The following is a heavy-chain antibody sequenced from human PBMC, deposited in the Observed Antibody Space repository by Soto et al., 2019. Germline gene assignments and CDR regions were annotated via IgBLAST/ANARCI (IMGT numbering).Heavy chain of an antibody. Sequence: QVQLVQSGAEVKKPGASVKVSCKASGYTFTSYAMHWVRQAPGQRLEWMGWINAGNGNTKYSQKFQGRVTMTRDTSTSTVYMELSSLRSEDTAVYYCARGVFGITMVRGAGFDYWGQGTLVTVSS. J-gene: IGHJ4*02. CDR2: INAGNGNT. CDR3: ARGVFGITMVRGAGFDY. V-gene: IGHV1-3*01. CDR1: GYTFTSYA. D-gene: IGHD3-10*01.